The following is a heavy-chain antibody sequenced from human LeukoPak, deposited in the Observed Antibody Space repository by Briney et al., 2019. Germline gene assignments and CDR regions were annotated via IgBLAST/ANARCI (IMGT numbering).Heavy chain of an antibody. D-gene: IGHD6-19*01. CDR2: INPNSGGT. CDR1: GYTFTSYG. V-gene: IGHV1-2*02. J-gene: IGHJ3*02. Sequence: GASVKVSCKASGYTFTSYGISWVRQAPGQGLEWMGWINPNSGGTNYAQKFQGRVTMTRDTSISTAYMELSRLRSDDTAVYYCARDLYSSGWTDAFDIWGQGTMVTVSS. CDR3: ARDLYSSGWTDAFDI.